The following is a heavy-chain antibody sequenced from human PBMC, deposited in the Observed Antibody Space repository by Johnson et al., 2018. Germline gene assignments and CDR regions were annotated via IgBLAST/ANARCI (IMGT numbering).Heavy chain of an antibody. V-gene: IGHV3-30*18. CDR3: AKEGHSHLLRGYYYYMDV. Sequence: QVQLVESGGGVVQPGTSLRLSCAASGFTFSSSGMHWVRQVPGKGLEWVAVISYDGSNKYSADSVKGRFTISRDNSKNTLKLQMNSLRAEDTAVYYCAKEGHSHLLRGYYYYMDVWGKGTTVTVSS. J-gene: IGHJ6*03. D-gene: IGHD6-13*01. CDR1: GFTFSSSG. CDR2: ISYDGSNK.